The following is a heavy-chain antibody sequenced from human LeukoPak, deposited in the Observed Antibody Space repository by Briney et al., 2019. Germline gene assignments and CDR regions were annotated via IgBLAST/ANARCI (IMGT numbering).Heavy chain of an antibody. CDR3: ARGGGYCSSTSCYPFDY. V-gene: IGHV1-2*02. CDR1: GYTFTGYY. Sequence: GASVKVSCKASGYTFTGYYMHWVRQAPGQGLGWMGWINPNSGGTNYAQKFQDRVTMTRDTTISTAYMELSRLSSDDTAVYYCARGGGYCSSTSCYPFDYWGQGTLVTVSS. CDR2: INPNSGGT. D-gene: IGHD2-2*01. J-gene: IGHJ4*02.